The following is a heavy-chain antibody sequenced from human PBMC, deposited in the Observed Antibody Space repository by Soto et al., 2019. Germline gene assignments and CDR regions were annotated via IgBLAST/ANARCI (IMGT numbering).Heavy chain of an antibody. V-gene: IGHV1-3*01. CDR3: AGDCSGGSCYLAMDY. Sequence: QVQLVQSGAEVKKPGASVKVSCKASGYTFTSYAMHWVRQAPGQRLEWMGWINAGNGNTKYSQKFQGRVTITRDTSASTAYMELSSLRSEDTAVYYCAGDCSGGSCYLAMDYWGQGTLVTVSS. CDR1: GYTFTSYA. CDR2: INAGNGNT. J-gene: IGHJ4*02. D-gene: IGHD2-15*01.